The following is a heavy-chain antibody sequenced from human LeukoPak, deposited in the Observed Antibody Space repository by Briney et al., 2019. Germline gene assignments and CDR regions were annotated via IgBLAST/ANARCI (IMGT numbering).Heavy chain of an antibody. CDR1: GGSISSGGYY. V-gene: IGHV4-31*03. CDR2: IFYSGST. D-gene: IGHD2-2*01. CDR3: ARDIVVVPAAMTSEATNGMDV. J-gene: IGHJ6*02. Sequence: PSQTLSLTCTVSGGSISSGGYYWSWIRQHPGKGLEWIGYIFYSGSTYYNPSLKSRVTISADTSKNQFSLKLSSVTAADTAVYYCARDIVVVPAAMTSEATNGMDVWGQGTTVTVSS.